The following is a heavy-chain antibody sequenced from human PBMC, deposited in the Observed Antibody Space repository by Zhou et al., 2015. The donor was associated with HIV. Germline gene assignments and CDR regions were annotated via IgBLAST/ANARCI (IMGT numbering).Heavy chain of an antibody. CDR3: ARGRSSSSSAPENYGMDV. V-gene: IGHV1-69*01. Sequence: QVQLVQSGAEVKKPGSSVKVSCKASGGTFSSYAISWVRQAPGQGLEWMGGIIPIFGTANYAQKFQGRVTITADESTSTAYMELSSLRSEDTAVYYCARGRSSSSSAPENYGMDVWGQGTTVTVSS. CDR2: IIPIFGTA. D-gene: IGHD6-13*01. CDR1: GGTFSSYA. J-gene: IGHJ6*02.